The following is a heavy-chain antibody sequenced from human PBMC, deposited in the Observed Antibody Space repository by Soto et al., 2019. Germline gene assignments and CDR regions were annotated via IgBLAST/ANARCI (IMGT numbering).Heavy chain of an antibody. J-gene: IGHJ6*03. CDR3: ASRYCSSTSCPDYYYYMDV. Sequence: PGGSLRLSCAASGFTFSSYSMNWVRQAPGKGLEWVSYISSSSSTIYYADSVKGRFTISRDNAKNSLYLQMNSLRAEDTAVYYCASRYCSSTSCPDYYYYMDVSGKGTTVTVSS. V-gene: IGHV3-48*01. CDR2: ISSSSSTI. CDR1: GFTFSSYS. D-gene: IGHD2-2*01.